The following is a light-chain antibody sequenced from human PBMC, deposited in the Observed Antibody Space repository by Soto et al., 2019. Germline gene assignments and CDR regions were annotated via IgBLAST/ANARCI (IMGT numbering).Light chain of an antibody. CDR3: QQYGNSGT. CDR2: GAS. V-gene: IGKV3-20*01. J-gene: IGKJ1*01. Sequence: ILLTQAPGTLSLSPGERATLSCISSQSVRNNYLASYLQKPGQAPWLLIYGASNRATGNPDRFSGSGSGTDFTLTISRMEPEDFAVYYCQQYGNSGTFGQGTQVDIK. CDR1: QSVRNNY.